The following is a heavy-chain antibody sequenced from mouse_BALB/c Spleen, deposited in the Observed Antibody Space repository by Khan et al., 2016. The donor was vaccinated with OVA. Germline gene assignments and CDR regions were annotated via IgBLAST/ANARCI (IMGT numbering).Heavy chain of an antibody. CDR3: ARPPITTVVATSYWSFDV. Sequence: EVQLVESGGGLVKPGGSLKLSCAASGFTFSSYAMSWVRQTPEKRLEWVATISSGDTYTYYPDSVKGRFTISRDNATNTLYLQMSSLRSEDTAMYYCARPPITTVVATSYWSFDVWGAGTTVTVST. V-gene: IGHV5-9-3*01. CDR2: ISSGDTYT. CDR1: GFTFSSYA. J-gene: IGHJ1*01. D-gene: IGHD1-1*01.